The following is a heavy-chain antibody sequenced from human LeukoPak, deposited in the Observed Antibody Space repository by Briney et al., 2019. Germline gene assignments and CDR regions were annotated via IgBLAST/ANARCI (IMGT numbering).Heavy chain of an antibody. Sequence: PGRSLRLSCAASGFTFSSYAMHWVRQAPGKGLEWVAVISYDGSNKYYADSVKGRFTISRDNSKNTLYLQMNSLGAEDTAVYYCARDSGFSSSWYYFDYWGQGTLVTVSS. D-gene: IGHD6-13*01. CDR3: ARDSGFSSSWYYFDY. V-gene: IGHV3-30-3*01. CDR1: GFTFSSYA. J-gene: IGHJ4*02. CDR2: ISYDGSNK.